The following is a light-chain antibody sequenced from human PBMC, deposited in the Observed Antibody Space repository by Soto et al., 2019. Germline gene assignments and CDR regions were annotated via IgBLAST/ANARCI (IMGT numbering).Light chain of an antibody. CDR2: KAS. V-gene: IGKV1-5*03. J-gene: IGKJ3*01. Sequence: DIPMTQSPCTLSASVGDRVTITCRASQSISSWLAWYQQKPGKAPKLLIYKASSLESGIPSRFSGSGSGTEFTLTISCLQPDDFATYHGQQSYTFGPGTKVDIK. CDR1: QSISSW. CDR3: QQSYT.